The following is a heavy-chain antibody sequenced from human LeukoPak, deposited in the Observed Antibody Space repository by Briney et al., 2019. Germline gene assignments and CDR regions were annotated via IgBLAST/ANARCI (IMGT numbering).Heavy chain of an antibody. CDR1: GGSISSYY. Sequence: SETLSLTCAVSGGSISSYYWSWIRQPAGKGLEWIGRIYISGSTNYNPSLKSRVTMSVDTSKNQFSLKLSSVTAADTAVYYCARDRGTWNDDGFDYWGQGTLVTVSS. CDR2: IYISGST. V-gene: IGHV4-4*07. CDR3: ARDRGTWNDDGFDY. D-gene: IGHD1-1*01. J-gene: IGHJ4*02.